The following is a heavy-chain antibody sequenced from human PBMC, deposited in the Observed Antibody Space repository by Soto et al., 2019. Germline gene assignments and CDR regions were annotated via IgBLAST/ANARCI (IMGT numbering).Heavy chain of an antibody. V-gene: IGHV3-9*01. CDR3: AKEGLTGGYGY. CDR2: ISWNSGSI. D-gene: IGHD3-16*01. CDR1: GFTFDDYA. J-gene: IGHJ4*02. Sequence: GGSLRLSCAASGFTFDDYAMHWVRQAPGKGLEWVSGISWNSGSIGYADSVKGRFTISRDNAKNSLYLQMNSLRAEDTALYYCAKEGLTGGYGYWGQGTLVTVSS.